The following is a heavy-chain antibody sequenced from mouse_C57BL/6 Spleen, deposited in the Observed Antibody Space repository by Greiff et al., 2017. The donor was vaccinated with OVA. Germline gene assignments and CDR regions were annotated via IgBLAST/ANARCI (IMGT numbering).Heavy chain of an antibody. CDR1: GYTFTSYW. CDR2: IDPSDSYT. CDR3: ARLTGTYYFDY. D-gene: IGHD4-1*01. Sequence: KESCKASGYTFTSYWMQWVKQRPGQGLEWIGEIDPSDSYTNYNQKFKGKATLTVDTSSSTAYMQLSSLTSEDSAVYYCARLTGTYYFDYWGQGTTLTVSS. V-gene: IGHV1-50*01. J-gene: IGHJ2*01.